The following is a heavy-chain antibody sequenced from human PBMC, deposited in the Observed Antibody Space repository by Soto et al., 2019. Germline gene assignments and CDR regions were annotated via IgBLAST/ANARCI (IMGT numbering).Heavy chain of an antibody. J-gene: IGHJ4*02. CDR1: GYTFTSYG. V-gene: IGHV1-18*01. Sequence: VASVKVSCKASGYTFTSYGISWVRQAPGQGLEWMGWISAYNGNTNYAQKLQGRVTMTTDTSTSTAYMELRSLRSDDTAVYYCARDMRLEDYGDFNFDYWGQGTLVTVSS. D-gene: IGHD4-17*01. CDR2: ISAYNGNT. CDR3: ARDMRLEDYGDFNFDY.